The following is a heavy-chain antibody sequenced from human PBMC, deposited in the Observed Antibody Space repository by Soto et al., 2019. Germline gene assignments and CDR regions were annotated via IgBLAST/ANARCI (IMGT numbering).Heavy chain of an antibody. CDR2: IVPILGSA. CDR1: GGTFTSFA. V-gene: IGHV1-69*01. J-gene: IGHJ4*02. D-gene: IGHD6-19*01. Sequence: QVQLVQSGAEVKKPGSSVRVSCKASGGTFTSFAFSWVRQAPGQGLEWMGGIVPILGSANYARNFQDRVTITADQSTTTAYKELSSLRSEDTAVYYCASPRGYRGGWYTYFDYWGQGTLVTVSS. CDR3: ASPRGYRGGWYTYFDY.